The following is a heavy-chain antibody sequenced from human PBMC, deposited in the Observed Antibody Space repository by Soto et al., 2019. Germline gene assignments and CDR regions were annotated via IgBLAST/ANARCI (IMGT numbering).Heavy chain of an antibody. CDR1: GFTFSSYE. CDR3: AREGGDGYNWSLDY. D-gene: IGHD5-12*01. V-gene: IGHV3-48*03. J-gene: IGHJ4*02. CDR2: ISSSGSTI. Sequence: EVQLVESGGGLVQPGGSLRLSCAASGFTFSSYEMNWVRQAPGKGLEWVSYISSSGSTIYYADSVKGRFTISRDNAKNSLYLQMSSLRAEETAVYYCAREGGDGYNWSLDYWGQGTLVTVSS.